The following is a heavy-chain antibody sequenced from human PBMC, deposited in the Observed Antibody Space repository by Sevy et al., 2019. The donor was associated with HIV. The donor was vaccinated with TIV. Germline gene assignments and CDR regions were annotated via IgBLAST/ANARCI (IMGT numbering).Heavy chain of an antibody. CDR1: GFSFDDYA. CDR2: ISWNSGSI. D-gene: IGHD3-22*01. J-gene: IGHJ3*02. CDR3: AKDRTRSSGYYLGAFDI. V-gene: IGHV3-9*01. Sequence: GGSLRLSCAASGFSFDDYAMHWVWQAPGKGLEWVSGISWNSGSIGYADSVKGRFTISRDNAKNSLYLQMNSLRAEDTALYYCAKDRTRSSGYYLGAFDIWGQGTMVTVSS.